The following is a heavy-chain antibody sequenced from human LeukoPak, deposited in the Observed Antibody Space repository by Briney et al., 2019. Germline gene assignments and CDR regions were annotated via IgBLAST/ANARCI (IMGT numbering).Heavy chain of an antibody. D-gene: IGHD2-15*01. CDR3: ARADCSGGSCYSGIRDYMDV. CDR1: GGSFSGYY. CDR2: INHSGST. V-gene: IGHV4-34*01. Sequence: PSETLSLTCAVYGGSFSGYYWSWIRQPPGKGLEWIGEINHSGSTNYNPSLKSRVTISVDTSKNQFSLKLSSVTAADTAVYHCARADCSGGSCYSGIRDYMDVWGKGTTVTVSS. J-gene: IGHJ6*03.